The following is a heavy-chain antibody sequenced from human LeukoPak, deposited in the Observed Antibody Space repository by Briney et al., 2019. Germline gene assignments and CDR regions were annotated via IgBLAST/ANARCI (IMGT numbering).Heavy chain of an antibody. Sequence: GGSLRLSCAASGFTFSSYAMRWVRQAPGKGLEWVAVISYDGSNKYYADSVKGRFTISRDNSKNTLYLQMNSLRAEDTAVYYCARDKGYYYDSSGLDYWGQGTLVTVSS. V-gene: IGHV3-30-3*01. CDR2: ISYDGSNK. CDR3: ARDKGYYYDSSGLDY. J-gene: IGHJ4*02. CDR1: GFTFSSYA. D-gene: IGHD3-22*01.